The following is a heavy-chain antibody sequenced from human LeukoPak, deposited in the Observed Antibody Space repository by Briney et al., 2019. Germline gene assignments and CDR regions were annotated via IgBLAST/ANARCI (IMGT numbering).Heavy chain of an antibody. Sequence: PSETLSLICTVSGGSISSSSYYWGWIRQPPGKGLERIGSIYYSGSTYYNPSLKSRVTISVDTSKNQYSLKLSSVTAADTAVYYCARHGSYMDVWGKGTTVTGSS. D-gene: IGHD3-10*01. V-gene: IGHV4-39*01. CDR2: IYYSGST. CDR3: ARHGSYMDV. J-gene: IGHJ6*03. CDR1: GGSISSSSYY.